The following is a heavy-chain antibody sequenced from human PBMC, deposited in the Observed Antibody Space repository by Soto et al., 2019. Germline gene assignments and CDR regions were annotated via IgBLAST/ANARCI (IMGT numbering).Heavy chain of an antibody. CDR3: VRDAVVSGVDYFDY. Sequence: ASVKVSCKASGYTFTSYDINWVRQAIGQGLEYLGWMNPNSGNTGYVQKFQGRVTMTRDNAKNSLYLQLNSLRVEDTAIYYCVRDAVVSGVDYFDYWGQGTLVTVSS. V-gene: IGHV1-8*01. D-gene: IGHD2-8*01. J-gene: IGHJ4*02. CDR2: MNPNSGNT. CDR1: GYTFTSYD.